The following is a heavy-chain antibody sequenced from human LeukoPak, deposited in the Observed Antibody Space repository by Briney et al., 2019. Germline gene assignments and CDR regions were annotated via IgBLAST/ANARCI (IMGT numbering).Heavy chain of an antibody. CDR3: AGLLYDSSGYHY. CDR2: IYYSGST. CDR1: GGSISSSSYY. V-gene: IGHV4-39*01. D-gene: IGHD3-22*01. J-gene: IGHJ4*02. Sequence: SETLSLTCTVSGGSISSSSYYWGWIRQPPGKGLEWIGSIYYSGSTYYNPSLKSRVTISVDTSKNQFSLKLSSVTAADTAVYYCAGLLYDSSGYHYWGQGTLVTVSS.